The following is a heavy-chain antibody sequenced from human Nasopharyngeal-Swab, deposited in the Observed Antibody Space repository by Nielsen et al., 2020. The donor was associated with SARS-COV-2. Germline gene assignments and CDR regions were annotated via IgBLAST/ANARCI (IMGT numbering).Heavy chain of an antibody. V-gene: IGHV3-30*18. CDR1: GFTFSSYG. D-gene: IGHD2-15*01. CDR2: ISYDGSNK. CDR3: AKDRGCSGGSCYTVYYYGMDV. J-gene: IGHJ6*02. Sequence: GESLKISCAASGFTFSSYGMHWVRQAPGKGLEWVAVISYDGSNKYYADSVKGRFTISRDNSKNTLYLQMNSLRAEDTAVYYCAKDRGCSGGSCYTVYYYGMDVWGQGTTVTVSS.